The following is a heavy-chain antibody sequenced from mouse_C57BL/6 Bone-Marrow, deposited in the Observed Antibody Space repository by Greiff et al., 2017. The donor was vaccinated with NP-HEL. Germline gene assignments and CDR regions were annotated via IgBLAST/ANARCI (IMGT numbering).Heavy chain of an antibody. V-gene: IGHV1-80*01. CDR1: GYAFSSYW. CDR3: AREGGYYAWFAY. Sequence: QVQLKQSGAELVKPGASVKISCKASGYAFSSYWMNWVKQRPGKGLEWIGQIYPGDGDTNYNGKFKGKATLTADKSSSTAYMQLSSLTSEDSAVYFCAREGGYYAWFAYWGQGTLVTVSA. CDR2: IYPGDGDT. D-gene: IGHD2-3*01. J-gene: IGHJ3*01.